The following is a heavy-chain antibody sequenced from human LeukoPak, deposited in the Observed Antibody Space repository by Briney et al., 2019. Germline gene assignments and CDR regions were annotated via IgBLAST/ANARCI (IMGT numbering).Heavy chain of an antibody. CDR2: INAGNGNT. V-gene: IGHV1-3*01. J-gene: IGHJ6*02. CDR3: ARDQIVAAAGTRYYYYGMDV. Sequence: ASVKVSCTASGGTFSSYAISWVRQAPGQGLEWMGWINAGNGNTKYSQKFQGRVTITRDTSASTAYMELSSLRSEDTAVYYCARDQIVAAAGTRYYYYGMDVWGQGTTVTVSS. D-gene: IGHD6-13*01. CDR1: GGTFSSYA.